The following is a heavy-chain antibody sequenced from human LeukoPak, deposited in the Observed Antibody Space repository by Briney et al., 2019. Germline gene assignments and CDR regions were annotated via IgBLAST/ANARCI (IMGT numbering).Heavy chain of an antibody. V-gene: IGHV4-59*08. CDR1: GGSISSYY. Sequence: SETLSLTCTVSGGSISSYYWSWIRQPPGKGLEWIGYIYYSGSTNYNPSLKSRVTISVDTSKNQFSLKLSSVTAADTAVYYCARHLGITFGGVIVEDNWFDPWGQGTLVTVSS. D-gene: IGHD3-16*02. CDR3: ARHLGITFGGVIVEDNWFDP. J-gene: IGHJ5*02. CDR2: IYYSGST.